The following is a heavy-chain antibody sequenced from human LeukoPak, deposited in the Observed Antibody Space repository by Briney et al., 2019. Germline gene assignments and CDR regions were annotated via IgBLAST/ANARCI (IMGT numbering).Heavy chain of an antibody. CDR2: ISWNSGSI. CDR1: GFTFDDYA. Sequence: PGGSLRLSCAASGFTFDDYAMHWVRQAPGKGLEWVSGISWNSGSIDYADSVKGRFTISRDNAMNSLYLQMNSLRAEDTALYYCARDLGQYYDTSDNWLDPWGQGTLVTVSS. J-gene: IGHJ5*02. V-gene: IGHV3-9*01. D-gene: IGHD3-22*01. CDR3: ARDLGQYYDTSDNWLDP.